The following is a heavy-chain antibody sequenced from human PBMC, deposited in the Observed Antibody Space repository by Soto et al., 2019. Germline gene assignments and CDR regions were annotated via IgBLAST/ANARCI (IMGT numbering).Heavy chain of an antibody. Sequence: QLQLQESGPGLVKPSETLSLTCTVSGGSISSSSYYWGWIRQPPGKGLEWIGGIYYSGSTYYNPSLKSRVTISVDTSKNQFSLKLSSVTAADTAVYYCARPYSSLLGMDVWGQGTTVTVSS. J-gene: IGHJ6*02. D-gene: IGHD6-6*01. V-gene: IGHV4-39*01. CDR1: GGSISSSSYY. CDR2: IYYSGST. CDR3: ARPYSSLLGMDV.